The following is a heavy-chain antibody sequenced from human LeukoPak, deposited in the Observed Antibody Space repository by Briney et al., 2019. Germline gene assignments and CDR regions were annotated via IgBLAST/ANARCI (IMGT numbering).Heavy chain of an antibody. J-gene: IGHJ4*02. CDR2: IWYGGSNK. V-gene: IGHV3-30*02. CDR3: AKDQGGGEQTIDY. D-gene: IGHD1/OR15-1a*01. CDR1: GFTFSSYG. Sequence: GGSLRLSCAASGFTFSSYGMHWVRQAPGKGLEWVAVIWYGGSNKYYADSVKGRFTISRDNSKNTLYLQMNSLRAEDTAVYYCAKDQGGGEQTIDYWGQGTLVTVSS.